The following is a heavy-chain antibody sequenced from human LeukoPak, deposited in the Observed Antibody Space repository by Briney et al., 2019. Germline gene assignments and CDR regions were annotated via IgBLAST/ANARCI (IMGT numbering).Heavy chain of an antibody. CDR1: GGSISSGSYY. V-gene: IGHV4-61*02. CDR3: ARALITFGGVIVKVGDYFDY. CDR2: IYTSGST. J-gene: IGHJ4*02. Sequence: SETPSLTCTVSGGSISSGSYYWSWIRQPAGKGLEWIGRIYTSGSTNYNPSLKSRVTISVDTSKNQFSLKLSSVTAADTAVYYCARALITFGGVIVKVGDYFDYWGQGTLVTVSS. D-gene: IGHD3-16*02.